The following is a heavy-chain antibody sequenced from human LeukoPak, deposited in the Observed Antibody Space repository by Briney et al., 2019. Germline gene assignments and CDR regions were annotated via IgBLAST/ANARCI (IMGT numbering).Heavy chain of an antibody. CDR2: ISSSSSYI. J-gene: IGHJ6*02. V-gene: IGHV3-21*01. CDR3: ARDDEYDFYGMDV. Sequence: GGSLRLSCAASGFTFSSYSMNWVRQAPGKGLEWVSSISSSSSYIYYADSVKGRFTISRDNAKNSLYLQMNSLRAGDTAVYYCARDDEYDFYGMDVWGQGTTVTVSS. CDR1: GFTFSSYS.